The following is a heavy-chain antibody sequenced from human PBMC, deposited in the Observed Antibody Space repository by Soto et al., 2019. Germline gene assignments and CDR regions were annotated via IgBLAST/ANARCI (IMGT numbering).Heavy chain of an antibody. V-gene: IGHV3-23*01. CDR1: GFKFSNYA. CDR2: ISATGGGT. J-gene: IGHJ4*02. Sequence: GGSLRLSCAASGFKFSNYAMSWVRQAPGKGLEWVSLISATGGGTYYADSVKGRFTISRDNSHNTLYLQVHSLTAEDTAVYYCAKDRREGGSSASYFDFWGQGAQVTVSS. CDR3: AKDRREGGSSASYFDF. D-gene: IGHD3-16*01.